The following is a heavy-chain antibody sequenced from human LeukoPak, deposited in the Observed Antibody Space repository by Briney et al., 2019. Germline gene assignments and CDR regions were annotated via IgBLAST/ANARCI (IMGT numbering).Heavy chain of an antibody. V-gene: IGHV3-30-3*01. D-gene: IGHD4-17*01. CDR2: ISYDGSNK. Sequence: GGSLRLSCAASGFTFSSYAMHWVRQAPGKGLEWVAVISYDGSNKYYADSVKGRFTISRDNSKNTLYLQMNSLRAEDTAVYYCAREEGLTVTIVYWGQGTLVTVSS. CDR3: AREEGLTVTIVY. CDR1: GFTFSSYA. J-gene: IGHJ4*02.